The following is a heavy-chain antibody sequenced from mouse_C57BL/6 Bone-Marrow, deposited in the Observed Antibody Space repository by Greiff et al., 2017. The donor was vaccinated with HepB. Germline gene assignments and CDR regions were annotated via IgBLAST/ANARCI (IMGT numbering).Heavy chain of an antibody. CDR2: FYPGSGSI. J-gene: IGHJ1*03. CDR3: ARHEEYYSNPSYWYFDV. D-gene: IGHD2-5*01. CDR1: GYTFTEYT. Sequence: VQLQQSGAELVKPGASVKLSCKASGYTFTEYTIHWVKQRSGQGLEWIGWFYPGSGSIKYNEKFKDKATLTADKSSSTVYMELSRLTSEDSAVYYCARHEEYYSNPSYWYFDVWGTGTTVTVSS. V-gene: IGHV1-62-2*01.